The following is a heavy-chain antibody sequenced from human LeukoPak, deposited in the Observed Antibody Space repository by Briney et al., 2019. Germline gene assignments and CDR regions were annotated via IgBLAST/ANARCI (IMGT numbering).Heavy chain of an antibody. CDR3: QQSADTFDI. CDR2: VIPNSGGT. J-gene: IGHJ3*02. V-gene: IGHV1-2*02. CDR1: GYTLTELS. Sequence: GASVKVSCKVSGYTLTELSMHWVRQAPGQGLEWMGWVIPNSGGTNYAQKFQGRVTMTRDTSISTAYMELSRLTSDDTAVYYCQQSADTFDIWGQGTMVTVSS. D-gene: IGHD1/OR15-1a*01.